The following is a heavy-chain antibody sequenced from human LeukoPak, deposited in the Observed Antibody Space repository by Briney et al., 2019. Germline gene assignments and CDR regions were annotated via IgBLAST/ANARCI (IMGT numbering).Heavy chain of an antibody. V-gene: IGHV1-18*01. CDR3: ARDWDSSSWFDY. J-gene: IGHJ4*02. D-gene: IGHD6-13*01. Sequence: ASVKVSCKASGYTFTSYGISWVRQAPGQGLEWMGWISAYNGNTNYAQKLQGRVTMTTDTSTSTACMELRSLRSDDTAVYYCARDWDSSSWFDYWGQGTLVTVSS. CDR2: ISAYNGNT. CDR1: GYTFTSYG.